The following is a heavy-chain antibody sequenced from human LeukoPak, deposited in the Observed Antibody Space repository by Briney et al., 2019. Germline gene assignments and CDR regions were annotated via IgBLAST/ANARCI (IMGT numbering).Heavy chain of an antibody. J-gene: IGHJ4*02. Sequence: SETLSLTCTVSGVSISSYYWSWIRQPPGKGLEWIGYIYYSGSTNYNPSLKSRVTISVDTSKNQFSLKLSSVTAADTAVYYCASGDGYTWGFDYWGQGTLVTVSS. D-gene: IGHD5-24*01. CDR1: GVSISSYY. CDR3: ASGDGYTWGFDY. CDR2: IYYSGST. V-gene: IGHV4-59*01.